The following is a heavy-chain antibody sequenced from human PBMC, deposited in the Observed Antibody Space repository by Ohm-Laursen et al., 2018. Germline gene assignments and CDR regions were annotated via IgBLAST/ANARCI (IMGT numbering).Heavy chain of an antibody. D-gene: IGHD6-13*01. J-gene: IGHJ4*02. Sequence: GTLSLTCTVSGGSISSYYWSWIRQPPGKGLEWIGYIYYSGSTNYNPSLKSRVTISVDTSKNQFSLKLTSVTAADTAVYYCARSYSSSWYFFDYWGQGTLVTVSS. CDR3: ARSYSSSWYFFDY. CDR2: IYYSGST. V-gene: IGHV4-59*01. CDR1: GGSISSYY.